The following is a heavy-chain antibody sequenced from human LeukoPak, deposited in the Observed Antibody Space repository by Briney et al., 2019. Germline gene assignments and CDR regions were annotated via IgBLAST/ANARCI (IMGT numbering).Heavy chain of an antibody. CDR2: IVVGSGNT. J-gene: IGHJ4*02. D-gene: IGHD3-9*01. CDR1: GCTFTSSS. V-gene: IGHV1-58*01. Sequence: GASVKVSCKASGCTFTSSSLQWVRQARGQRVEWIGWIVVGSGNTNYTQKFQERVTITRNMSTSTAYMELSSLRCEDTAVYYCAAGGLRYFDKGPYYFDDWGQGTLVTVSS. CDR3: AAGGLRYFDKGPYYFDD.